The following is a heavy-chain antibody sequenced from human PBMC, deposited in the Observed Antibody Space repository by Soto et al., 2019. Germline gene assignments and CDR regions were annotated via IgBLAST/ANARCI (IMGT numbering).Heavy chain of an antibody. D-gene: IGHD6-13*01. CDR1: GFTFSSYG. Sequence: GGSLRLSCAASGFTFSSYGMHWVRQAPGKGLEWVAVIWYDGSNKYYADSVKGRFTISRENSKNTLYLQMNSLRAEDTAVYYCGCSSWGFDYWGQGTLVTVSS. CDR2: IWYDGSNK. V-gene: IGHV3-33*01. CDR3: GCSSWGFDY. J-gene: IGHJ4*02.